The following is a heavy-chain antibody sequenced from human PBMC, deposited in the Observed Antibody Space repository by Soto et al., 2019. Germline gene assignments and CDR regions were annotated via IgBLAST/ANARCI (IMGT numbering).Heavy chain of an antibody. CDR2: IRSNAAGGTA. D-gene: IGHD2-2*01. J-gene: IGHJ4*02. V-gene: IGHV3-15*05. CDR1: RLTLSNVW. Sequence: GGSLRLSCAASRLTLSNVWMNWVRQAPGRGLEWVGRIRSNAAGGTADYAAPVKGRFAISRDDSENSLYLQMNNLRIEDTALYFCTTTWGLGGYDTTDDLDFWGQGTLVTVSS. CDR3: TTTWGLGGYDTTDDLDF.